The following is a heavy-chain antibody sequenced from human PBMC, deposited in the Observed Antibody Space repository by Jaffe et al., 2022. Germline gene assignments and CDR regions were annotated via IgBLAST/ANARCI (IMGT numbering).Heavy chain of an antibody. D-gene: IGHD6-19*01. Sequence: QVQLQESGPGLVKPSETLSLTCGVSGYSISSGCYWGWIRQPPGKGLEWIGTIYHTGSTYYNPSLRSRVTISVDTSKNQVSLKLSSVTSADTAVYYCARVGRGYSSGSYEGGAYYYYYYMDVWGKGTTVAVSS. V-gene: IGHV4-38-2*01. CDR2: IYHTGST. J-gene: IGHJ6*03. CDR1: GYSISSGCY. CDR3: ARVGRGYSSGSYEGGAYYYYYYMDV.